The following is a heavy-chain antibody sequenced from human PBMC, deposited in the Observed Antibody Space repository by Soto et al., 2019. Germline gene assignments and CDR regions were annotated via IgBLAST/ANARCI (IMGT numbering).Heavy chain of an antibody. V-gene: IGHV4-28*01. CDR2: IYYSGTT. Sequence: PSEXLSLTCAVSGYSINSTNWWCCIRQPPGKGREGIGYIYYSGTTYYNPPLNRRVTMSTDTSNNQFSLRLSSVSAADTAVYYCASRKSSPYFAYWGQGTLVTVSS. CDR1: GYSINSTNW. CDR3: ASRKSSPYFAY. J-gene: IGHJ4*02. D-gene: IGHD3-10*01.